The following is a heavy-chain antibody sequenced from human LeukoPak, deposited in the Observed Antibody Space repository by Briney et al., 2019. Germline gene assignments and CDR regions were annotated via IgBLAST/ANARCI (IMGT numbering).Heavy chain of an antibody. V-gene: IGHV4-30-2*01. Sequence: PSQTLTLTCNVSTGSISSGGYYWNWIRQPPGKGLEWIGYIYHSGSTYYNPSLKSRVTISVDRSKNQFSLKVTSVTVADTAVYYCARVLAHLDIWGQGTMVTVSS. CDR1: TGSISSGGYY. CDR3: ARVLAHLDI. J-gene: IGHJ3*02. CDR2: IYHSGST.